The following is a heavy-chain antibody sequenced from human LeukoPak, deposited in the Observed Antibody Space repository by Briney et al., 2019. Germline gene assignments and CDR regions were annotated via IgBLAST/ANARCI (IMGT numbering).Heavy chain of an antibody. CDR2: INPNSGGT. CDR3: ARGDRLVGATIYYYMDV. CDR1: GYTFTGYY. V-gene: IGHV1-2*02. D-gene: IGHD1-26*01. J-gene: IGHJ6*03. Sequence: APVKVSCKASGYTFTGYYMHWVRQAPGQGLEWMGWINPNSGGTNYAQKFQGRVTMTRDTSISTAYMELSRLRSDDTAVYYCARGDRLVGATIYYYMDVWGKGTTVTVSS.